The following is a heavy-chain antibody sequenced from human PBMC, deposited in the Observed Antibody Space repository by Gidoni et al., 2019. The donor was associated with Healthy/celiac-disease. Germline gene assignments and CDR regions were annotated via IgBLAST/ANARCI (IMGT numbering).Heavy chain of an antibody. J-gene: IGHJ2*01. CDR2: IIPIFGTA. CDR1: GGPFSSYA. D-gene: IGHD3-10*01. CDR3: ARDKRGYYGSGAADWYFDL. V-gene: IGHV1-69*01. Sequence: QVPRVQSGAEVKKPGSAVKVSCKASGGPFSSYAISWVRQAPGQGLEWMGGIIPIFGTANYAQKFQGRVTITADESTSTAYMELSSLRSEDTAVYYCARDKRGYYGSGAADWYFDLWGRGTLVTVSS.